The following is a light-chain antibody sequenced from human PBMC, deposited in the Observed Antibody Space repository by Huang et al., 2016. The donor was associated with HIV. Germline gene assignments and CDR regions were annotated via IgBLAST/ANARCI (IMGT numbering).Light chain of an antibody. CDR2: AAS. CDR1: QDISNY. Sequence: DIQMTQSPFAMSASVGDRVTITCRTSQDISNYLAWFQQKPGKGPKRLVYAASNLQTGVPSRFSGSGSGAEFTLTISSLQPEDFASYYCLQHYTYPWTFGQGTKVEIK. V-gene: IGKV1-17*03. CDR3: LQHYTYPWT. J-gene: IGKJ1*01.